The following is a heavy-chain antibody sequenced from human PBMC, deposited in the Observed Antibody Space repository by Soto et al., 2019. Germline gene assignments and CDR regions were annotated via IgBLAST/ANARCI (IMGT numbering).Heavy chain of an antibody. V-gene: IGHV1-18*01. CDR2: ISAYNGNT. Sequence: QVQLVQSGAEVKKPGASVKVSCKASGYTFTNFGISWVRQAPGQGLEWMGWISAYNGNTNYAQKVQGRVTTTTDTSTSTAYMEVRSLRFDDTAVYYGARGGTPIDYWGQGTLVTVSS. J-gene: IGHJ4*02. CDR1: GYTFTNFG. CDR3: ARGGTPIDY. D-gene: IGHD3-16*01.